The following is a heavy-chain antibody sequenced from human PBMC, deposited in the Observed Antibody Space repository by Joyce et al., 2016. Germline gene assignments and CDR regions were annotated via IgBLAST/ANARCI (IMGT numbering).Heavy chain of an antibody. CDR3: ATVRDYYGSGSQPLDY. CDR2: ITQDGSEK. D-gene: IGHD3-10*01. J-gene: IGHJ4*02. Sequence: EVQLVESGGGLVQPGGSLRLSCAASGFTFSSYWMSWVRQAPGKGLEWVANITQDGSEKYYVDSVKGRFTISRDNAKNSLYLQMNSLRAEDTAVYYCATVRDYYGSGSQPLDYWGQGTLVTVSS. V-gene: IGHV3-7*01. CDR1: GFTFSSYW.